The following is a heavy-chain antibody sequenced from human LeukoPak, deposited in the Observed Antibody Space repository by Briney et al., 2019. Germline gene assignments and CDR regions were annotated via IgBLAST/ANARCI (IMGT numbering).Heavy chain of an antibody. CDR2: INWNGGST. Sequence: GGSLRLSCAASGFTFSSYEMNWVRQAPGKGLEWVSGINWNGGSTGYADSVKGRFTISRDNAKNSLYLQMNSLRAEDTALYYCARVGPYYYDSSGYSTYYFDYWGQGTLVTVSS. D-gene: IGHD3-22*01. CDR1: GFTFSSYE. J-gene: IGHJ4*02. V-gene: IGHV3-20*04. CDR3: ARVGPYYYDSSGYSTYYFDY.